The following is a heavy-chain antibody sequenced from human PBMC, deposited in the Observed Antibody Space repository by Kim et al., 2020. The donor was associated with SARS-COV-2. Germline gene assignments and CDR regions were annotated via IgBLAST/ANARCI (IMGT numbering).Heavy chain of an antibody. V-gene: IGHV1-18*04. CDR1: GYTFTSYG. Sequence: ASVKVSCKASGYTFTSYGISWVRQAPGQGLEWMGWISAYNGNTNYAQKLQGRVTMTTDTSTSTAYMELRSLRSDDTAVYYCARVEGIAVAGTIYYGMDVWGQGTTVTVSS. D-gene: IGHD6-19*01. CDR3: ARVEGIAVAGTIYYGMDV. CDR2: ISAYNGNT. J-gene: IGHJ6*02.